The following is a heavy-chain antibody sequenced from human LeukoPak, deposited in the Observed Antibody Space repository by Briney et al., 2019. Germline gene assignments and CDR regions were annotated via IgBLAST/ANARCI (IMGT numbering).Heavy chain of an antibody. CDR1: GGSISPYS. J-gene: IGHJ6*02. CDR3: ARHLAGIAAENYYYGMDV. V-gene: IGHV4-59*08. D-gene: IGHD6-13*01. Sequence: SETLSLTCTVSGGSISPYSWSWIRQPPGKGLEWIGYINDSGSTNYNPSLKSRVTISVDTSKNQFSLKLSSVTAADTAVYYCARHLAGIAAENYYYGMDVWGQGTTVTVSS. CDR2: INDSGST.